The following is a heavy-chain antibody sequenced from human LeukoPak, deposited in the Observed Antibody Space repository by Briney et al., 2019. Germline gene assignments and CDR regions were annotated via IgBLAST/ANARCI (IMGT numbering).Heavy chain of an antibody. J-gene: IGHJ4*02. CDR3: ARVRGYYDFWSGYYYFDY. Sequence: ASVKVSCKASGGTFSSYAISWVRQAPGQGLEWMGWINPNSGGTNYAQKFQGRVTMTRDTSISTAYMELSRLRSDDTAVYYCARVRGYYDFWSGYYYFDYWGQGTLVTVSS. CDR1: GGTFSSYA. D-gene: IGHD3-3*01. V-gene: IGHV1-2*02. CDR2: INPNSGGT.